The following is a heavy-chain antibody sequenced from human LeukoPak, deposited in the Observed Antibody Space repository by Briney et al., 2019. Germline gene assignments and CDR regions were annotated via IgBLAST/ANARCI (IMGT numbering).Heavy chain of an antibody. CDR1: GFTFSDSS. D-gene: IGHD5-12*01. CDR3: ATDKYGGPVH. CDR2: ISPTSHT. V-gene: IGHV3-69-1*01. J-gene: IGHJ4*02. Sequence: PGGSLRLSCAASGFTFSDSSMNWVRQGSGKGLEWLAYISPTSHTLYADSVKGRFTISRDNAKSSLYLQMNSLKDEDTAVYYCATDKYGGPVHWGQGTLVTVSS.